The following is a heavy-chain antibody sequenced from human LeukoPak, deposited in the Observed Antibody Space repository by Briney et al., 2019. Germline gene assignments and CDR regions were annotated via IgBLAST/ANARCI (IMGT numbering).Heavy chain of an antibody. CDR1: GYSISSYY. J-gene: IGHJ4*02. CDR2: IYASGST. CDR3: AGPGGDFDY. Sequence: SETLSLTCTVSGYSISSYYWSWVRQPPGKGLEWIGYIYASGSTNYSPSFKSRVTISVDTSKNQFSLRLSSVTAADTAVYYCAGPGGDFDYWGQGTLVTVSS. V-gene: IGHV4-4*09. D-gene: IGHD3-16*01.